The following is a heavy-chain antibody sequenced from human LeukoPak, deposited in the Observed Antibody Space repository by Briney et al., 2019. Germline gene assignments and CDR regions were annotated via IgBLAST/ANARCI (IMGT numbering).Heavy chain of an antibody. CDR2: IIPIFGTA. CDR3: ARSPRAYCGGDCYPSPLDI. D-gene: IGHD2-21*01. CDR1: GGTFSSYA. Sequence: GASVKVSCKASGGTFSSYAISWVRQAPGQGLEWMGGIIPIFGTANYAQKCQGRVTITADESTSTAYMELSSLRSEDTAVYYCARSPRAYCGGDCYPSPLDIWGQGTMVTVSS. V-gene: IGHV1-69*13. J-gene: IGHJ3*02.